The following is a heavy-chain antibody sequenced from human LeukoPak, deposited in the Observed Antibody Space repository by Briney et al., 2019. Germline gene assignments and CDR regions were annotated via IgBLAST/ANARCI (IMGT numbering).Heavy chain of an antibody. J-gene: IGHJ4*02. CDR2: IYYSGST. D-gene: IGHD3-10*01. CDR1: GFTLSSYF. V-gene: IGHV4-39*01. Sequence: GSLRLSCAASGFTLSSYFMHWVRQPPGKGLEWIGSIYYSGSTYYNPSLKSRVTISVDTSKNQFSLKLSSVTAADTAVYYCVRRYYGSGSYYEAFDYWGQGTLVTVSS. CDR3: VRRYYGSGSYYEAFDY.